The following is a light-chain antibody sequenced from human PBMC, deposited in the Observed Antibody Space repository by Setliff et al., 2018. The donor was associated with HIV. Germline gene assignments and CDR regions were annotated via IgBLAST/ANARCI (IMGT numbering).Light chain of an antibody. CDR3: SSYAVTNTLP. CDR2: EVR. Sequence: QSALTQPASVSGSPGQSITISCTGTSSDVGGYNYVSWYQQHPGKAPKLIIYEVRNRPSGVSNRLSGSKSGNTASLTISGLQAEDEGDYYCSSYAVTNTLPFGTGTKGTVL. J-gene: IGLJ1*01. V-gene: IGLV2-14*01. CDR1: SSDVGGYNY.